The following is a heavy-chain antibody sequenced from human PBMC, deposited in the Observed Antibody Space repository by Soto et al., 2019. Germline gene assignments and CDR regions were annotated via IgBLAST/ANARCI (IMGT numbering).Heavy chain of an antibody. V-gene: IGHV3-33*01. CDR3: ARDTGDILTGYSGMDV. D-gene: IGHD3-9*01. J-gene: IGHJ6*02. Sequence: GGSLRLSCAASGFTFSSYAIHWVRQAPGKGLEWVAIIWYDGSNKYYADSVKGRFTISRDNSKNTLYLQMNSLRAEDTAVYYCARDTGDILTGYSGMDVWGQGTTVTVSS. CDR1: GFTFSSYA. CDR2: IWYDGSNK.